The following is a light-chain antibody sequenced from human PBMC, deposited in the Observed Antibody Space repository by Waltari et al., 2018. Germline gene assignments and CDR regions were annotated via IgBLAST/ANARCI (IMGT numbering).Light chain of an antibody. CDR1: SSDVGGYHY. J-gene: IGLJ1*01. Sequence: QSALTQPASVSGSPGQPITISCTGTSSDVGGYHYVSWYQQHPGKAPKLMIYDVNKRPSGVSNRFSGSKSGNTASLTISGLQAEDEADYYCCSYSSSSTLYVFGTGTKVTVL. CDR3: CSYSSSSTLYV. V-gene: IGLV2-14*01. CDR2: DVN.